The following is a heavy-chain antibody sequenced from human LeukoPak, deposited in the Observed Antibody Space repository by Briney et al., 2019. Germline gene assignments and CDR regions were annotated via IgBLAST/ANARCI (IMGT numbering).Heavy chain of an antibody. CDR2: IYPGDSDT. V-gene: IGHV5-51*01. CDR1: GYSFTGSW. J-gene: IGHJ4*02. Sequence: GESLKISCKGFGYSFTGSWIGWVRQMPGKGLEWMGIIYPGDSDTRYSPSFQGQVTISADKSISTAYLQLNSLKASDTAMYYCATHSGSYSYYFDYWGQGTLVTVSS. D-gene: IGHD1-26*01. CDR3: ATHSGSYSYYFDY.